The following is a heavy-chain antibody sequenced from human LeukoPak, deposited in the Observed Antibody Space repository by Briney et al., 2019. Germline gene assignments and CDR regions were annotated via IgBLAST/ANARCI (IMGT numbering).Heavy chain of an antibody. CDR1: GFTFSSYW. V-gene: IGHV3-7*01. Sequence: GGSLRLSCATSGFTFSSYWMSWVRQAPGKGLEWVANIKQDGSEKYYVDSVKGRFTISRDNAKNSLYLQMNSLRAEDTAVYYCARDGYSSGWYRYYYYYMDVWGKGTTVTISS. D-gene: IGHD6-19*01. CDR2: IKQDGSEK. J-gene: IGHJ6*03. CDR3: ARDGYSSGWYRYYYYYMDV.